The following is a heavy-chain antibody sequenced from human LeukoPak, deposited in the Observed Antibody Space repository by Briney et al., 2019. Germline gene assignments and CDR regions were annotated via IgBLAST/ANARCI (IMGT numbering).Heavy chain of an antibody. CDR3: ARDLIVVVPARLDY. Sequence: ASVKVSGKASGYTFTSYGISWVRQAPGQGLEWMGWISAYNGNTNYAQKLQGRVTMTTDTSTSTAYMGLRSLRSDDTAVYYCARDLIVVVPARLDYWGQGTLVTVSS. CDR1: GYTFTSYG. V-gene: IGHV1-18*01. D-gene: IGHD2-2*01. CDR2: ISAYNGNT. J-gene: IGHJ4*02.